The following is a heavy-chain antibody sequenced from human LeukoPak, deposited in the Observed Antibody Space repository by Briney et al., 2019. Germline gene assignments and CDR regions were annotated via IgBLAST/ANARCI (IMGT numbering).Heavy chain of an antibody. CDR2: IYYSGST. V-gene: IGHV4-59*01. CDR3: ASSRYDYDILTLRDAFDI. CDR1: GGSISSYY. J-gene: IGHJ3*02. D-gene: IGHD3-9*01. Sequence: SETLSLTCTVSGGSISSYYWSWIRQPPGKGLEWIGYIYYSGSTNYNPSLKSRVTISVDTSKNQFSPKLSSVTAADTAVYYCASSRYDYDILTLRDAFDIWGQGTMVTVSS.